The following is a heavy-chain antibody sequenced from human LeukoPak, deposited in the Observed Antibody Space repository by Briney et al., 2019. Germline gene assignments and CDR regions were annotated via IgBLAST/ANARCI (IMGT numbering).Heavy chain of an antibody. CDR3: ARDARPYSNYEPSFDY. CDR2: IIPIFGTA. V-gene: IGHV1-69*13. J-gene: IGHJ4*02. CDR1: GGTFSSYA. D-gene: IGHD4-11*01. Sequence: SVKVSCKASGGTFSSYAISWVRQAPGQGLEWMGGIIPIFGTANYAQKFQGRVTITADESTSTAYMELSSLRSEDTAVYYCARDARPYSNYEPSFDYWGQGTLVTVSS.